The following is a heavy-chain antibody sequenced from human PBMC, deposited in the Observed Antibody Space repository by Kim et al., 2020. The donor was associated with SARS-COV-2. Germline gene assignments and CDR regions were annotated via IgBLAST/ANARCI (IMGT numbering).Heavy chain of an antibody. D-gene: IGHD3-3*01. Sequence: GGSLRLSCAASGFTFSSYSMNWVRQAPGKGLEWVSSISSSSSYIYYADSVKGRFTISRDNAKNSPYLQMNSLRAEDTAVYYCARDHDSIIDYWGQGTLVTVSS. J-gene: IGHJ4*02. CDR1: GFTFSSYS. CDR2: ISSSSSYI. V-gene: IGHV3-21*01. CDR3: ARDHDSIIDY.